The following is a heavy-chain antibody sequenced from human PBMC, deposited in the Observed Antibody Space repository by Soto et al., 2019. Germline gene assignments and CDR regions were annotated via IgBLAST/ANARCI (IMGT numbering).Heavy chain of an antibody. CDR3: ARQGFGPLHGLVDV. D-gene: IGHD3-10*01. CDR1: GGSISSYY. J-gene: IGHJ6*02. CDR2: VHHSWGS. Sequence: QVQLQESGPGLVKPSETLSLSCTVSGGSISSYYWSWFRQSPGKRMEWIGYVHHSWGSSYNPSLQSRVPISLATSKCQFSLKVTSVTATDTAVYYCARQGFGPLHGLVDVWGQGTTVTVSS. V-gene: IGHV4-59*08.